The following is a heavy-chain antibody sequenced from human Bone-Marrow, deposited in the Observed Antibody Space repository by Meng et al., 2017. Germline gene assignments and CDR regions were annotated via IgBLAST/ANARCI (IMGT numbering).Heavy chain of an antibody. J-gene: IGHJ6*02. V-gene: IGHV3-43D*03. CDR1: YA. CDR3: AKDLIGYCSGGSCSHHYYGMDV. D-gene: IGHD2-15*01. CDR2: ISWDGGST. Sequence: YAMHWVRQAPGKGLEWVSLISWDGGSTYYADSVKGRFTISRDNSKNSLYLQMNSLRAEDTALYYCAKDLIGYCSGGSCSHHYYGMDVWGQGTTVTVSS.